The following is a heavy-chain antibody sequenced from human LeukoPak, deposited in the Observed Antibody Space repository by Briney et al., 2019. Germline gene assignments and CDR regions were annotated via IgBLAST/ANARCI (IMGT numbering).Heavy chain of an antibody. J-gene: IGHJ4*02. CDR2: INPNSGAP. Sequence: ASVKVSCKASGYTFTGYYIHWVRQAPGQGLEWMGWINPNSGAPNYAQKFQDRVTMTRDTSISTVYMELTRLRSDDTAVYYCAQVATDYGGQGTLVTVSS. CDR1: GYTFTGYY. CDR3: AQVATDY. D-gene: IGHD5-12*01. V-gene: IGHV1-2*02.